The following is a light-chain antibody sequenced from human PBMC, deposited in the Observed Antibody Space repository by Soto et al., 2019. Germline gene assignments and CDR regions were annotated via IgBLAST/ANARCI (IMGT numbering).Light chain of an antibody. J-gene: IGLJ1*01. Sequence: QSALTQPRSVSGCPGQSVAISCTGASSDLGGYDYVSWYQQHPGKAPKLMIYDVSKQPSGVPDRFSGSKSGNTASLTISGLQAEDEADYYCCSSPGTYTYVFGTGTKVTVL. CDR2: DVS. CDR3: CSSPGTYTYV. CDR1: SSDLGGYDY. V-gene: IGLV2-11*01.